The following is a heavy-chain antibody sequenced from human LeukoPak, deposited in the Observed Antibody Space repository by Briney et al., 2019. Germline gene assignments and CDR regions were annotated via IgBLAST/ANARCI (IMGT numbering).Heavy chain of an antibody. CDR2: IYYSGDT. CDR1: GGSINIKTYY. CDR3: ARHRDWGSRLIDY. D-gene: IGHD3-16*01. J-gene: IGHJ4*02. Sequence: SETLSLTCAVSGGSINIKTYYWGWIRQPPGKGLEWIGSIYYSGDTYYNPSLKGRVTISVNMSSDQFSLKLSSVTAADTAVYYCARHRDWGSRLIDYWGQGTLVTVSS. V-gene: IGHV4-39*01.